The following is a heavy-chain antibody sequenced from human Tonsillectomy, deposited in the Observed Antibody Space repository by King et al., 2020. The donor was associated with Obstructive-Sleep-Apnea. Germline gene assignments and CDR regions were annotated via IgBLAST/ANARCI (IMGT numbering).Heavy chain of an antibody. V-gene: IGHV3-74*01. CDR2: INSDGGVT. D-gene: IGHD6-19*01. CDR1: GFTFSSYW. CDR3: ARESASGGRYFDY. J-gene: IGHJ4*02. Sequence: VQLVESGGGLVQPGGSLRLSCAASGFTFSSYWMHWVRQAPGKGLVRVSRINSDGGVTNYADSVKGRFTISRDNAKNTLYLQMNSLRAEDTAVYYCARESASGGRYFDYWGQGTLVTVSS.